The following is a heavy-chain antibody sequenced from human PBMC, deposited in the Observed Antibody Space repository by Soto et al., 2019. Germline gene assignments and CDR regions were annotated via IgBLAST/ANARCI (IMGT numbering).Heavy chain of an antibody. CDR2: IYYSGST. CDR1: GGSISSYY. Sequence: PSETLSLTCTVSGGSISSYYWSWIRQPPGKGLEWIGYIYYSGSTNYNPSLKSRVTISVDTSKNQFSLKLSSVTAAVTAVYYCARDRLRGYGHYYYYGMDVWGQGTTVTVSS. V-gene: IGHV4-59*01. J-gene: IGHJ6*02. CDR3: ARDRLRGYGHYYYYGMDV. D-gene: IGHD5-18*01.